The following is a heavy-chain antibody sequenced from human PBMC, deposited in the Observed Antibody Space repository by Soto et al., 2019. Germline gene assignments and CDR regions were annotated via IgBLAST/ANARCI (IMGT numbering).Heavy chain of an antibody. CDR1: GGSISSYY. J-gene: IGHJ4*02. D-gene: IGHD7-27*01. CDR3: ARRWGRTFDY. V-gene: IGHV4-59*08. CDR2: IYYSGST. Sequence: SETLSLTCTVSGGSISSYYWSWIRQPPGKGLEWIGYIYYSGSTNYNPSLKSRVTISVDTSKNQFSLKLSSVTAADTAVYYCARRWGRTFDYWGQGTLVTVSS.